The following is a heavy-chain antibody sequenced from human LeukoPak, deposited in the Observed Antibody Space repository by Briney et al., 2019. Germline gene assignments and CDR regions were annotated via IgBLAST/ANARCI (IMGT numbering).Heavy chain of an antibody. D-gene: IGHD1-26*01. CDR1: GFTFSSYG. J-gene: IGHJ4*02. V-gene: IGHV3-30*03. CDR3: ARERMGLFDY. Sequence: GGSLRHSCAASGFTFSSYGMHWVRQAPGKGLEWVAVISYDGSNKYYADSVKGRFTISRDNSKNTLYLQMNSLRAEDTAVYYCARERMGLFDYWGQGTLVTVSS. CDR2: ISYDGSNK.